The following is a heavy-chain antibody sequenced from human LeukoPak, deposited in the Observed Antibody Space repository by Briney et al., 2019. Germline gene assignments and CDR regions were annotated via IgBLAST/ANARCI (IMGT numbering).Heavy chain of an antibody. V-gene: IGHV3-48*01. CDR3: ARDTKYAFDN. J-gene: IGHJ4*02. CDR1: GFTFSDYS. D-gene: IGHD2-2*01. Sequence: GGALRLSCAASGFTFSDYSMNWVRQAPGKGLEWISYVGISSGNTKYADSVKGRFTISGDKAKNSLYLQMNSLRVEDTAVYYCARDTKYAFDNWGQGTLVTVSS. CDR2: VGISSGNT.